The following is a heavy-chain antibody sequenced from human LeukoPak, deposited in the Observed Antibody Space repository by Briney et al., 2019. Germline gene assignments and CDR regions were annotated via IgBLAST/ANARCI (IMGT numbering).Heavy chain of an antibody. CDR1: GYTFTDFY. D-gene: IGHD2-2*01. J-gene: IGHJ3*02. Sequence: ASVKVSCKASGYTFTDFYIHWVRQAPGQGLEWMGWINSNNGVTNYAQEFQGRVTMTRDTSISTAYMELSRLRSDDTAVYYCARQPSFDAIDIWGQGTMVTVSS. V-gene: IGHV1-2*02. CDR2: INSNNGVT. CDR3: ARQPSFDAIDI.